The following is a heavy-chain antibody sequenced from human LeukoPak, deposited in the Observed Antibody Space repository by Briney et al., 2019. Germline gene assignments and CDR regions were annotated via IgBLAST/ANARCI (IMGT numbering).Heavy chain of an antibody. D-gene: IGHD3-22*01. CDR3: TRLGSRGYYEGFDY. J-gene: IGHJ4*02. CDR1: GFTFGDYV. V-gene: IGHV3-49*04. Sequence: GGSLRLSCTASGFTFGDYVMCWVRQAPGQGLEREGFIRSKAYGGTTEYAAYVKGRFTLSRDDSTSIAYLQMNSLKAEDTAVYYCTRLGSRGYYEGFDYWGQGALVTVSS. CDR2: IRSKAYGGTT.